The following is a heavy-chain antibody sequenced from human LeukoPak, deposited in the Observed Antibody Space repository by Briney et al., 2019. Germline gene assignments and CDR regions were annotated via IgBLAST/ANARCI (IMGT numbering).Heavy chain of an antibody. CDR2: IIASGSCT. J-gene: IGHJ3*01. CDR3: AKVLWFGVSAPQAFDF. D-gene: IGHD3-10*01. Sequence: GGSLRPSCVASGFTFSAYAMNWGRRAPGKGPEWVSGIIASGSCTYYAHPVKGRFTTSRDNSQNTLYLQMTSLGAEDTAVYYCAKVLWFGVSAPQAFDFWRQGTMVTVSS. V-gene: IGHV3-23*01. CDR1: GFTFSAYA.